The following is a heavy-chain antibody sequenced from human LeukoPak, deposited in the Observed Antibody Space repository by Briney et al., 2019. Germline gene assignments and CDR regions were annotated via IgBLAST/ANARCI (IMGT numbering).Heavy chain of an antibody. CDR2: IDPRSGGT. D-gene: IGHD3-10*01. CDR1: GYTFTGYY. CDR3: ARRLYYYGSETHLDS. Sequence: GASVKVSCKAPGYTFTGYYMHWVRQAPGQGLEWMGRIDPRSGGTNYAQKFQGRVTMTKDTSINTAYMELSRLRSDDTAVYYCARRLYYYGSETHLDSWGQGTLVTVSS. J-gene: IGHJ4*02. V-gene: IGHV1-2*06.